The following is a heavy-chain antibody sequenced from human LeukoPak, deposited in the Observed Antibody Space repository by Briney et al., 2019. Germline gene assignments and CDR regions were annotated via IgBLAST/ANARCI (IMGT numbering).Heavy chain of an antibody. CDR3: AGSSWYKGWFDL. J-gene: IGHJ5*02. CDR1: GYSISSGYY. V-gene: IGHV4-38-2*02. Sequence: SETLSLTCTVSGYSISSGYYWGWIRPPPGKGLEWIGSIYHSGSTYYNPSLKSRVTISVDTSKNQFSLKLSSVTAADTAVYYCAGSSWYKGWFDLWGQGTLVTVSS. D-gene: IGHD6-13*01. CDR2: IYHSGST.